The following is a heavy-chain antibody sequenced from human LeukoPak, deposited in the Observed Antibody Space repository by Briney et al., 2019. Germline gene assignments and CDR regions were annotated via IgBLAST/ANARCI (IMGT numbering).Heavy chain of an antibody. CDR2: ISYDGSNK. CDR1: GFTFSSYA. Sequence: GGSPRLSCAASGFTFSSYAMHWVRQAPGKGLEWVAVISYDGSNKYYADSVKGRFTISRDNSKNTLYLQMNSLRAEDTAVYYCARVEFILRYFDWLGYWGQGTLVTVSS. CDR3: ARVEFILRYFDWLGY. D-gene: IGHD3-9*01. V-gene: IGHV3-30*04. J-gene: IGHJ4*02.